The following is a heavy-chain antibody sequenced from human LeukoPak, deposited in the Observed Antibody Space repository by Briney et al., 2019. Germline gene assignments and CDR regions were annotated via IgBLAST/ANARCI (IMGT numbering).Heavy chain of an antibody. CDR1: GFTFSDYT. D-gene: IGHD3-22*01. CDR2: ISGSGGST. J-gene: IGHJ3*02. CDR3: AKYGHYDSSGYYLNDAFDI. V-gene: IGHV3-23*01. Sequence: GGSLRLSCAASGFTFSDYTIAWVRQAPGKGLEWVSAISGSGGSTYYADSVKGRFTISRDNSKNTLYLQMNSLRAEDTAVYYCAKYGHYDSSGYYLNDAFDIWGQGTMVTVSS.